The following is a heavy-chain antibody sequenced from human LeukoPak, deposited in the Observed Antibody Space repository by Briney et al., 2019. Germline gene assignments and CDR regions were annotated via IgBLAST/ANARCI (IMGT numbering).Heavy chain of an antibody. V-gene: IGHV3-30*18. CDR1: GFTFSSYG. CDR2: ISYDGSNK. Sequence: GGSLRLSCAASGFTFSSYGMHWVRQAPGKGLEWVAVISYDGSNKYYADSVKGRFTISRDNSKNTLYLQMNSLRAEDTAVYYCAKDGYYDYVRGSFGSYYYYGMDVWGQGTTVTVSS. D-gene: IGHD3-16*01. J-gene: IGHJ6*02. CDR3: AKDGYYDYVRGSFGSYYYYGMDV.